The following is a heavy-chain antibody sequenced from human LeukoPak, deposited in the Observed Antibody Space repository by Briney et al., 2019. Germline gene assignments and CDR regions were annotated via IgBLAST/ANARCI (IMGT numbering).Heavy chain of an antibody. CDR2: INHSGST. CDR1: GGSFSGYY. CDR3: ARGDTGRYDY. J-gene: IGHJ4*02. D-gene: IGHD1-14*01. V-gene: IGHV4-34*01. Sequence: SETLSLTCAVYGGSFSGYYWSWIRQPPGKGLEWIGEINHSGSTNYNPSLKSRVTISVDTSKNQFSLKLSSVTAADTAVYYCARGDTGRYDYWGQGTLVTVSS.